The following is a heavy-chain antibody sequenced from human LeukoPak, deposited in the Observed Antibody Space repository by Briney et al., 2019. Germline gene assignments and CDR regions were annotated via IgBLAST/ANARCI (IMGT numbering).Heavy chain of an antibody. V-gene: IGHV1-69*04. CDR3: ARGERITMIVAPVSLRV. D-gene: IGHD3-22*01. CDR1: GGTFSSYA. Sequence: SVKVSCKASGGTFSSYAISWVRQAPGQGLEWMGRIIPILGIANYAQKFQGRVTITADKSTSTAYMELSSLRSEDTAVYYCARGERITMIVAPVSLRVWGQGTLVTVSS. CDR2: IIPILGIA. J-gene: IGHJ4*02.